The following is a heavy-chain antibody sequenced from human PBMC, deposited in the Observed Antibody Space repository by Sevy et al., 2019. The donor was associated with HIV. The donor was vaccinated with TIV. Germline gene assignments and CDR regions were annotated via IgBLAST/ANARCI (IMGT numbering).Heavy chain of an antibody. D-gene: IGHD4-17*01. Sequence: SETLSLTCAVSGGSISSGIYSWNWIRQPPGKGLEWIGYIYHTGSTYYNPSLKRRVTISVDRSKNQFSLKLSSVTAADTAVYYCAGDNGDYPYYFDHWGQGTLVTVSS. CDR2: IYHTGST. V-gene: IGHV4-30-2*01. CDR3: AGDNGDYPYYFDH. J-gene: IGHJ4*02. CDR1: GGSISSGIYS.